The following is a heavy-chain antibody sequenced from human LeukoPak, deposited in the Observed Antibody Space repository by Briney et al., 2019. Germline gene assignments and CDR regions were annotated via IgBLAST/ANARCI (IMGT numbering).Heavy chain of an antibody. J-gene: IGHJ3*02. D-gene: IGHD3-10*01. CDR2: INPSGGST. Sequence: ASVKVSCKASGYTFTSYDINWVRQAPGQGLEWMGIINPSGGSTGYAQKFQGRVTITADESTSTAYMELSSLRSEDTAVYYCAGDSKAYYYDAFDIWGQGTMVTVSS. V-gene: IGHV1-46*01. CDR3: AGDSKAYYYDAFDI. CDR1: GYTFTSYD.